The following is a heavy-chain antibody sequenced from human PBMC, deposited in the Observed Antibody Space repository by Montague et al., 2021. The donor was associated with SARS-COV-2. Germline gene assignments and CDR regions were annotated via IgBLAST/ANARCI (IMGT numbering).Heavy chain of an antibody. Sequence: SLRLSCAASGFTFSSYWMSWVRQAPGKGLEWVANIKQDGSEKYYVGSVKGRFTISRDNAKNSLYLQMNSLRAEDTAVYYCAAMSGSSWQFDYWGQGTLVTVSS. CDR1: GFTFSSYW. J-gene: IGHJ4*02. CDR3: AAMSGSSWQFDY. V-gene: IGHV3-7*01. CDR2: IKQDGSEK. D-gene: IGHD6-13*01.